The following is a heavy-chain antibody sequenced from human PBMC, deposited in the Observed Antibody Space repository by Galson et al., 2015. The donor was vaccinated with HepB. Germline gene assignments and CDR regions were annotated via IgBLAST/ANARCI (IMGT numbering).Heavy chain of an antibody. J-gene: IGHJ4*02. D-gene: IGHD3-22*01. CDR1: GFTFDDYG. Sequence: SLRLSCAASGFTFDDYGMSWVRQAPGKGLEWVSGINWNGGSTGYADSVKGRFTISRDNAKNSLYLQMNSLRAEDTALYYCARAGYYYDSSGYSPPFDYWGQGTLVTVSS. V-gene: IGHV3-20*04. CDR2: INWNGGST. CDR3: ARAGYYYDSSGYSPPFDY.